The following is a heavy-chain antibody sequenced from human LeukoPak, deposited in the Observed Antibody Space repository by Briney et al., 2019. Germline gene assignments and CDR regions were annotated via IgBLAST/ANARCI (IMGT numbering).Heavy chain of an antibody. V-gene: IGHV3-7*03. CDR2: IKQDGSEE. CDR1: GFTFSTYW. J-gene: IGHJ6*02. CDR3: AKDSRMDV. Sequence: GGSLRLSCAASGFTFSTYWMSWVRQAPGKGLEWVANIKQDGSEEYYVDSVKGRFTISRDNSKNTLYLQMNSLRAEDTAVYYCAKDSRMDVWGQGTTVIVSS.